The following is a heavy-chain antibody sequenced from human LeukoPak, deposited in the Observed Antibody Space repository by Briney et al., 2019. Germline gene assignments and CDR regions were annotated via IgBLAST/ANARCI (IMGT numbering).Heavy chain of an antibody. CDR2: MYYSGNT. J-gene: IGHJ4*02. V-gene: IGHV4-39*01. CDR3: ARHPEWGAAADY. Sequence: SETLSLTCTVSGGSLSSSSHYWGWIRQPPGKGLEWIGSMYYSGNTLYNPSLKSRVTISVDTSKNQFSLKVNSVTAADTAVYYCARHPEWGAAADYWGQGTLVTVSS. D-gene: IGHD6-13*01. CDR1: GGSLSSSSHY.